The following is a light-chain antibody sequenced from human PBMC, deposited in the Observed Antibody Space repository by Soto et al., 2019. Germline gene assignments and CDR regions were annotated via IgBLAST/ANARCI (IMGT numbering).Light chain of an antibody. J-gene: IGLJ1*01. CDR1: SSDVGSHNL. V-gene: IGLV2-23*02. Sequence: QSALTQPASVSGSPGQSITISCTGTSSDVGSHNLVSWYQQHPGKAPKLMIYDVNKRPSGVSNRFSGSKSGNTASLTISGLPAEDEADYYCCSYGGRSTFFVLGPGTKVTVL. CDR3: CSYGGRSTFFV. CDR2: DVN.